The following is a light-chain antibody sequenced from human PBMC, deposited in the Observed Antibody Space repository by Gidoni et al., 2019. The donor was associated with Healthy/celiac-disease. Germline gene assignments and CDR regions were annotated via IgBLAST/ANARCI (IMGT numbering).Light chain of an antibody. CDR2: AAS. CDR3: QQSYSTPT. Sequence: DIQMTQSPSSLSASVGDRVTITCRARQSISSYLNWYQQKPGKAPNLLIYAASSLQSGVPSRFSGSGSGTDFTLTISSLQPEDFATYYCQQSYSTPTFGQGTKLEIK. J-gene: IGKJ2*01. CDR1: QSISSY. V-gene: IGKV1-39*01.